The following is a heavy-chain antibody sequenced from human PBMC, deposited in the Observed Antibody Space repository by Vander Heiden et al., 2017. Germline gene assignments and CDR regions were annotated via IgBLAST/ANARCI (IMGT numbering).Heavy chain of an antibody. D-gene: IGHD2-8*01. V-gene: IGHV4-39*01. J-gene: IGHJ4*02. CDR3: ARIVAEPPVLVDY. Sequence: QLQLQESGPGLVKPSETLSLTCTVSGGSISSSSYYWGWIRQPPGKGLEWIGSIYYSGSTYYNPSLKSRVTISVDTSKNQFSLKLSSVTAADTAVYYCARIVAEPPVLVDYWGQGTLVTVSS. CDR2: IYYSGST. CDR1: GGSISSSSYY.